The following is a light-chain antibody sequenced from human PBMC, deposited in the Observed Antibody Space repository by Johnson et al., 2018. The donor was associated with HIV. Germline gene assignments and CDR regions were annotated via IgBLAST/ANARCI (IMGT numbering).Light chain of an antibody. CDR3: GTWDSSLSAEV. V-gene: IGLV1-51*02. J-gene: IGLJ1*01. CDR2: ENN. Sequence: QSLLTQPPSVSAAPGQKVTISCSGSSSNIGNNYESWYQQLPGTAPKLLIYENNKRPSGIPDRFSGSKSGTSATLGITGLQTGDEADYYCGTWDSSLSAEVFGTGTKVTVL. CDR1: SSNIGNNY.